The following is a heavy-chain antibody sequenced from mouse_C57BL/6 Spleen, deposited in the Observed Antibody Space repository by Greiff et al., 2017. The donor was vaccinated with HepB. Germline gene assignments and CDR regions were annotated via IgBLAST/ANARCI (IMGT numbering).Heavy chain of an antibody. CDR3: TTPTVVGAAMDY. J-gene: IGHJ4*01. CDR2: IDPENGDT. Sequence: EVQLQQSGAELVRPGASVKLSCTASGFNIKDDYMHWVKQRPEQGLEWIGWIDPENGDTEYASKFQGKATITADTSSNTAYLQLSSLTSEETAVYYCTTPTVVGAAMDYWGQGTSVTVSS. CDR1: GFNIKDDY. V-gene: IGHV14-4*01. D-gene: IGHD1-1*01.